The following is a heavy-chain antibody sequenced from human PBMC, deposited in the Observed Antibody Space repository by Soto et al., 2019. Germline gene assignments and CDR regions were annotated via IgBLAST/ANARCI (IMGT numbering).Heavy chain of an antibody. Sequence: GGSLRLSCAASGFTVSSNYMSWVRQAPGKGLEWVSVIYSGGSTYYADSVKGRFTISRDNSKNTLYLQMNSLRAEDTAVYYCAREAYYYDSSGYYPFDYWGQGTLVTVS. CDR1: GFTVSSNY. D-gene: IGHD3-22*01. CDR2: IYSGGST. CDR3: AREAYYYDSSGYYPFDY. V-gene: IGHV3-53*01. J-gene: IGHJ4*02.